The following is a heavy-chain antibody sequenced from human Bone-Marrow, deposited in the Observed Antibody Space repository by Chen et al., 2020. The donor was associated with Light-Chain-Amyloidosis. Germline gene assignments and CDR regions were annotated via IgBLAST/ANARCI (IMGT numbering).Heavy chain of an antibody. CDR3: AKSSDYADPFDF. Sequence: QLQESGPGLVEPSKTLSLTCTVSGVSTITSREYYWGWMRQTPGKGLEWIGSIFYGDITYYNPNLKSRVTLSVDPSNSRISLRLRSVTAGDTAMYYCAKSSDYADPFDFWGPGTPVIVSS. V-gene: IGHV4-39*07. D-gene: IGHD4-17*01. J-gene: IGHJ4*02. CDR2: IFYGDIT. CDR1: GVSTITSREYY.